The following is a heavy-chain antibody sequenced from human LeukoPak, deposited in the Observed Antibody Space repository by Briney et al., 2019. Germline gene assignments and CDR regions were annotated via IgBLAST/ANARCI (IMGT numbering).Heavy chain of an antibody. V-gene: IGHV3-23*01. CDR3: AKEHGGSSWYEDAFDI. CDR2: ISGSGGST. J-gene: IGHJ3*02. CDR1: GFTFGDYA. Sequence: GGSLRLSCTASGFTFGDYAMSWFRQAPGKGLEWVSDISGSGGSTYYADSVKDRFTISRDNSKNTLYLQMNSLRAEDTAVYYCAKEHGGSSWYEDAFDIWGQGTMVTVSS. D-gene: IGHD6-13*01.